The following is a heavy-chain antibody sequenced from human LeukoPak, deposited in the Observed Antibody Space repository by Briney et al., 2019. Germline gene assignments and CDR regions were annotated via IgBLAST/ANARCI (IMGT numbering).Heavy chain of an antibody. J-gene: IGHJ4*02. V-gene: IGHV4-59*01. Sequence: SETLSLTCTVSGGSISSYYWSWIRQPPGKGLEWIGYIYYSGSTSYNPSLKSRVTISVDTSKNQFSLKLSSVTAADTAVYYCARERGYSSSWYPYYWGQGTLVTVSS. D-gene: IGHD6-13*01. CDR2: IYYSGST. CDR1: GGSISSYY. CDR3: ARERGYSSSWYPYY.